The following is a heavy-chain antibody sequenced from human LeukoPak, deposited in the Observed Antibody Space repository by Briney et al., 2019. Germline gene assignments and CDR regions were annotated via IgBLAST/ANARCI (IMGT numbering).Heavy chain of an antibody. V-gene: IGHV1-69*04. CDR2: SSTIPGIA. CDR1: GGTFSSDT. CDR3: AREVAAAGIYYYYVMDV. J-gene: IGHJ6*02. Sequence: SEKISCKASGGTFSSDTICWGRHAPGQGLEWRGSSSTIPGIANYAQKCHSRVTITADKSTSTAYMELSSLICEDRAVYYCAREVAAAGIYYYYVMDVWGQGTTVTVSS. D-gene: IGHD6-13*01.